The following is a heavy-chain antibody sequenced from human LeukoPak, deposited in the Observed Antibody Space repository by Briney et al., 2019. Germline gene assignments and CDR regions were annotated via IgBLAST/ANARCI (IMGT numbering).Heavy chain of an antibody. CDR3: ARDKKYSGYDPFDY. Sequence: GRSLRLSCAASGFTFDDYAMHWVRQAPGKGLEWVSGISWNSGSIGYADSVKGRFTISRDNAKNSLYLQMNSLRAEDTAVYYCARDKKYSGYDPFDYWGQGTLVTVSS. CDR1: GFTFDDYA. D-gene: IGHD5-12*01. J-gene: IGHJ4*02. CDR2: ISWNSGSI. V-gene: IGHV3-9*01.